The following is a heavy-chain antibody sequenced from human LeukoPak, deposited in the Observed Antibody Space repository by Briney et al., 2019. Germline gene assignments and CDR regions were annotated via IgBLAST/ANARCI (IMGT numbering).Heavy chain of an antibody. CDR1: GLTLSGQW. CDR3: AYTNNLKY. CDR2: IKHDGSEK. D-gene: IGHD3-16*01. Sequence: GGCLRLSCAASGLTLSGQWMNWVRQAPGQGLGWVANIKHDGSEKYYVDSVKGRFTISRDDAKNSLSLQMNSVRAEDTAVYYCAYTNNLKYWGQGTLVTVSS. J-gene: IGHJ4*02. V-gene: IGHV3-7*01.